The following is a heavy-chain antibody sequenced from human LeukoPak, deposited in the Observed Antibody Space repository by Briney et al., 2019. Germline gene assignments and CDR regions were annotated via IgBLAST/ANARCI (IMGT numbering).Heavy chain of an antibody. CDR3: AIDSSIAARMDY. CDR2: IIPIFGTA. V-gene: IGHV1-69*05. Sequence: ASVKVSCKASGGTFSSYAISWVRQAPGQGLEWMGGIIPIFGTANYAQKFQGRVTITTDESTSTAYMELSSLRSEDTAVYYCAIDSSIAARMDYWGQGTLVTVSS. CDR1: GGTFSSYA. J-gene: IGHJ4*02. D-gene: IGHD6-6*01.